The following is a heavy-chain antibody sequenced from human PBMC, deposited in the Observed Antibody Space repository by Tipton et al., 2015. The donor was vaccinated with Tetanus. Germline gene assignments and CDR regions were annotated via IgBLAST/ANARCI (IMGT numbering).Heavy chain of an antibody. CDR2: IYHSGST. CDR3: ARWIAVTGTDFDF. CDR1: GGSISSRNW. V-gene: IGHV4-4*02. Sequence: PSLTCAVSGGSISSRNWWSWVRQPPGKGLEWIGEIYHSGSTNYNPSLKSRVTISVDKSKNQFSLKLSSVTAADTAMYYCARWIAVTGTDFDFWGQGTLVTVSS. J-gene: IGHJ4*02. D-gene: IGHD6-19*01.